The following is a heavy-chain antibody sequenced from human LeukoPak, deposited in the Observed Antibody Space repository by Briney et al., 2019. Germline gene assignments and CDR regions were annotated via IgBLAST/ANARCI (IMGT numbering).Heavy chain of an antibody. J-gene: IGHJ4*02. Sequence: PSETLSLTCTVSGGSISSYYWSWIRQPAGKGLEWIGRIYTSGSTNYNPSLKSRVTMSVDTSKNQFSLKLSSVTAADTAVYYCARGPICSSTSCYNGDFDYWGQGTLVTVSS. D-gene: IGHD2-2*01. CDR1: GGSISSYY. V-gene: IGHV4-4*07. CDR2: IYTSGST. CDR3: ARGPICSSTSCYNGDFDY.